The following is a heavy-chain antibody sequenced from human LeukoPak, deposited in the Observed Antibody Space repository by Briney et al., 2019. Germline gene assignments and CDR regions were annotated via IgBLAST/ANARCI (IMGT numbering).Heavy chain of an antibody. CDR2: IYYSGST. J-gene: IGHJ5*02. CDR1: GGSSSSSSYY. Sequence: PSETLSLTCTVSGGSSSSSSYYWGWIRQPPGKGLEWIGSIYYSGSTYYNPSLKSRVTISVDTSKNQFSLKLSSVTAADTAVYYCASDHIAAAGVDWFDPWGQGTLVTVSS. D-gene: IGHD6-13*01. V-gene: IGHV4-39*01. CDR3: ASDHIAAAGVDWFDP.